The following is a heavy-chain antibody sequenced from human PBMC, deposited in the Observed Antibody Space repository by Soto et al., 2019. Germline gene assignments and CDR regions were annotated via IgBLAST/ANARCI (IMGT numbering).Heavy chain of an antibody. Sequence: GESLKISCKGSGYSFTSYWNSWVRQMPGKGLEWMGRIDPSDSYTNYSPSFQGHVTISADKSISTAYLQWSSLKASDAAMYYCALLPSYSSSPWLDSWGQGTLVTVSS. CDR2: IDPSDSYT. CDR1: GYSFTSYW. CDR3: ALLPSYSSSPWLDS. J-gene: IGHJ5*01. V-gene: IGHV5-10-1*01. D-gene: IGHD6-6*01.